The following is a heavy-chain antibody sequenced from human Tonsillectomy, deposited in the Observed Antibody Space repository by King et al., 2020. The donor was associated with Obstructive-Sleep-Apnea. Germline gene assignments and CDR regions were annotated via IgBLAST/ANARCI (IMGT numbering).Heavy chain of an antibody. CDR3: AKSLKGVVVAATRYFDY. D-gene: IGHD2-15*01. V-gene: IGHV3-23*04. CDR2: IIGSGGGT. J-gene: IGHJ4*02. Sequence: VQLVESGGGLVQPGGSLRLSCAASGFTFSSYAMSWVRQAPGKGLDWVSAIIGSGGGTYYADSLKGRFTTSRDNSKNPLYRKMTSRRAEDTAVYYCAKSLKGVVVAATRYFDYWGQGTLVTVSS. CDR1: GFTFSSYA.